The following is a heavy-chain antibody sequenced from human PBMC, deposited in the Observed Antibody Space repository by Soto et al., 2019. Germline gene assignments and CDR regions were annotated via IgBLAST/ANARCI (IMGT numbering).Heavy chain of an antibody. D-gene: IGHD4-4*01. CDR1: GFTFTNCA. CDR2: SSGSGSGGST. Sequence: PGGSLRLSCAASGFTFTNCAMTWVRQAPGKGLEWVSISSGSGSGGSTNYADSVKGRFTISRDNSKNTLYLQMNSLRVEDTAVYYCAKDRDDYRNYVFDYWGQGTLVTASS. J-gene: IGHJ4*02. V-gene: IGHV3-23*01. CDR3: AKDRDDYRNYVFDY.